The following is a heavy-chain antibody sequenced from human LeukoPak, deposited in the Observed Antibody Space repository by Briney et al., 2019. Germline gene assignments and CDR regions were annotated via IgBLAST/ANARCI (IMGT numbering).Heavy chain of an antibody. D-gene: IGHD3-3*01. Sequence: ASVKVSCKASGYTFTSYYMHWVRQAPGQGLEWMGIINPSGGSTSYAQKFQGRVTMTRDTSTSTVYMELSSLRSEDTAVYYCATKLRNFDFWSGFSYYYGMDVWGQGTTVTVSS. CDR3: ATKLRNFDFWSGFSYYYGMDV. V-gene: IGHV1-46*01. CDR1: GYTFTSYY. J-gene: IGHJ6*02. CDR2: INPSGGST.